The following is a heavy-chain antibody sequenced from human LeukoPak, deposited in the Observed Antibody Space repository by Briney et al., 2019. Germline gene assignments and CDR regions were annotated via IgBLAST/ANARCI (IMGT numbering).Heavy chain of an antibody. CDR2: IYPGDSDT. V-gene: IGHV5-51*01. Sequence: GESLKISCKGSGYSFTNYWIGWVRQMPGKGLEWMGIIYPGDSDTRNSPSFQGQVTISADKSISTAYLQWSSLKASDTAMYYCAREESNGESYFHYWGQGTLVTVTS. D-gene: IGHD2-8*01. J-gene: IGHJ1*01. CDR1: GYSFTNYW. CDR3: AREESNGESYFHY.